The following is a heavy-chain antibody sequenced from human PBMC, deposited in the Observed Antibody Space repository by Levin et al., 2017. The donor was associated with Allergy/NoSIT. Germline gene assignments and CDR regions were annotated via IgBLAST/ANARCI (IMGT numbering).Heavy chain of an antibody. J-gene: IGHJ6*03. CDR3: TSGDYGDYDYYYYMDV. CDR1: GFTFSGSA. D-gene: IGHD4-17*01. Sequence: HAGGSLRLSCAASGFTFSGSAMHWVRQASGKGLEWVGRIRSKANSYATAYAASVKGRFTISRDDSKNTAYLQMTSLKTEDTGVYYCTSGDYGDYDYYYYMDVWGKGTTVTVSS. V-gene: IGHV3-73*01. CDR2: IRSKANSYAT.